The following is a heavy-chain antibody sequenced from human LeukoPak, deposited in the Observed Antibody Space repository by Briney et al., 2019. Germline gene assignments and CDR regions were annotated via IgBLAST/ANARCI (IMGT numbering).Heavy chain of an antibody. CDR3: AKEKTGPYYFDY. D-gene: IGHD7-27*01. V-gene: IGHV3-30*18. CDR1: GFTFSAYG. J-gene: IGHJ4*02. CDR2: ISHDGSNK. Sequence: GRSLRLSCAASGFTFSAYGMHWVRQAPGKGLEWVAGISHDGSNKYYADTVKGRFTISRDNSKNTLYLQMNSLRAEDTAVYYCAKEKTGPYYFDYWGQGTLVTVSS.